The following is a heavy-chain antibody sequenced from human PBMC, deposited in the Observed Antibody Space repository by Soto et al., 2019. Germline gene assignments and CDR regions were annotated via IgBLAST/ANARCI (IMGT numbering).Heavy chain of an antibody. V-gene: IGHV1-18*04. Sequence: SVKVSCKASGYTFTSYGISWVRQAPGQGLEWMGWISAYNGTTNYAQKLQGRVTMTPATSTSTAYMELRSLRSDDTAVYYCARDDELGEKPRGNYYYYGMDAWG. CDR1: GYTFTSYG. CDR3: ARDDELGEKPRGNYYYYGMDA. CDR2: ISAYNGTT. J-gene: IGHJ6*02. D-gene: IGHD1-7*01.